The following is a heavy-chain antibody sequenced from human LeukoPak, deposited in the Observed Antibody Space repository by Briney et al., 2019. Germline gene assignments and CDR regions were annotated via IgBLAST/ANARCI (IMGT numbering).Heavy chain of an antibody. CDR2: INHSGST. Sequence: SETLSLTCAVYGGSLSGYYWSWIRQPPGKGLEWIGEINHSGSTNYNPSLKSRVTISVDTSKNQFSLKLSSVTAADTAVYYCASTPRHSGWYSLEDYFDYWGQGTLVTVSS. J-gene: IGHJ4*02. CDR1: GGSLSGYY. D-gene: IGHD6-19*01. CDR3: ASTPRHSGWYSLEDYFDY. V-gene: IGHV4-34*01.